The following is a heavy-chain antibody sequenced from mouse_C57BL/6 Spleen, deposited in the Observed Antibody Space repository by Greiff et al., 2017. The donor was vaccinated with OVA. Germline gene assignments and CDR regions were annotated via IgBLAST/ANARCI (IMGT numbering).Heavy chain of an antibody. Sequence: EVQLVESGGGLVQPGGSLSLSCAASGFTFTDYYMSWVRQPPGKGLEWLGFISNKANGYTTEYRVSVKGRFTISRDNSQSILYRQMNALGAEDSASYYGARYIGGYYWYFDVWGTGTTVTVSS. CDR1: GFTFTDYY. J-gene: IGHJ1*03. V-gene: IGHV7-3*01. D-gene: IGHD1-1*02. CDR3: ARYIGGYYWYFDV. CDR2: ISNKANGYTT.